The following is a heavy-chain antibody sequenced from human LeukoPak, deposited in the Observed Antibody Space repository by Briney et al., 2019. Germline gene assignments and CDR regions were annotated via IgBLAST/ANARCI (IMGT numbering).Heavy chain of an antibody. D-gene: IGHD6-19*01. Sequence: GGSLRLSCAASGFTINTYYMNWVRQAPGKGLEWVSSISSSSSYIYYAGSVKGRFTISRDNAKNSLYLQMNSLRAEDTAVYYCARDRISQWLTPLGYWGQGTLVTVSS. J-gene: IGHJ4*02. CDR3: ARDRISQWLTPLGY. V-gene: IGHV3-21*01. CDR1: GFTINTYY. CDR2: ISSSSSYI.